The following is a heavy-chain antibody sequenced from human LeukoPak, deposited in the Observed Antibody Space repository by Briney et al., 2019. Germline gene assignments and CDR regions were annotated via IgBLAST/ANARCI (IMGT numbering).Heavy chain of an antibody. D-gene: IGHD1-1*01. CDR3: VRDHDAPYYYYGMDV. Sequence: SETLSLTCTVSGGSISSYYWSWIRQPAGKGLEWIGRIYTSGSTNYNPSLKSRVTMSVDTSKNQFSLKLSSVTAADTAVYYCVRDHDAPYYYYGMDVWGQGTTVTVSS. J-gene: IGHJ6*02. CDR2: IYTSGST. V-gene: IGHV4-4*07. CDR1: GGSISSYY.